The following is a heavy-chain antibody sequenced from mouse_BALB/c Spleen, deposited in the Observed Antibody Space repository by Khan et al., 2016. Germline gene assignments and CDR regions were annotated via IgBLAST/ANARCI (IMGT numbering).Heavy chain of an antibody. V-gene: IGHV1S26*01. CDR1: GYTFTSYW. CDR2: INPSTGYT. J-gene: IGHJ3*01. CDR3: ARYEGGFAY. D-gene: IGHD2-3*01. Sequence: QIQLVQSGAELVKSGATVKLSCKASGYTFTSYWMHWVKQGPGQGLEWIGYINPSTGYTEYNQKFKDKATLTADKSSSTAYMQLSSLTSEDSAVYYCARYEGGFAYWGQGTLVTVSA.